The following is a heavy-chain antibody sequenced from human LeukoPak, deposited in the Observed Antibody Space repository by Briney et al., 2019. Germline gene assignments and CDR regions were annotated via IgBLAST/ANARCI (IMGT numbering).Heavy chain of an antibody. V-gene: IGHV1-8*02. Sequence: ASVKVSCKASGYTFTGYYMHWVRQAPGQGLEWMGRMNPNSGNTGYAQKFQGRVTMTRNTSISTAYMELSSLRSEDTAVYYCASSGVLLWFGELFRANAFDIWGQGTMVTVSS. CDR2: MNPNSGNT. CDR1: GYTFTGYY. CDR3: ASSGVLLWFGELFRANAFDI. J-gene: IGHJ3*02. D-gene: IGHD3-10*01.